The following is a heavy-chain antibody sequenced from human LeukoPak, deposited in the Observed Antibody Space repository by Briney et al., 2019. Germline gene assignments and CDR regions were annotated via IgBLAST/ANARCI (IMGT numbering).Heavy chain of an antibody. J-gene: IGHJ6*02. V-gene: IGHV1-18*01. CDR3: ARDFVVVVAAIYYSYGMDV. CDR2: ISAYNGNT. D-gene: IGHD2-15*01. CDR1: GYTFTSYG. Sequence: ASVKVSCKASGYTFTSYGISWVRQAPGQGLEWMGWISAYNGNTNYAQKLQGRVTMTTDTSTSTAYMELRSLRSDDTAVYYCARDFVVVVAAIYYSYGMDVWGQGTTVAVS.